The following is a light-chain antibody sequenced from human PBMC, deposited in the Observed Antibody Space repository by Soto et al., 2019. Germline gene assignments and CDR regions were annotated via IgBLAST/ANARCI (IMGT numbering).Light chain of an antibody. Sequence: QSVLTQPPSVSGAPGQRVTISCTGSSSNIGAGYDVHWYQQHPGAAPKLLIYGNNNRPSGVPDRISGSKSGTSASLAITGLQAEDEADYYCQSYDSSLSGVVFSGGTKVTVL. CDR3: QSYDSSLSGVV. J-gene: IGLJ3*02. CDR2: GNN. V-gene: IGLV1-40*01. CDR1: SSNIGAGYD.